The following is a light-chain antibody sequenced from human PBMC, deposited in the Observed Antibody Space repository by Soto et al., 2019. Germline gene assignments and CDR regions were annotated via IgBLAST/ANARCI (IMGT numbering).Light chain of an antibody. CDR2: AS. Sequence: EIVLTQSPGTLSLSPGERATLSRRASQSVSDMYLAWYQQKPGQAPRLLIYASNRATGIPDRFSGSGFGTDFTLTISRLEPEDFAVDYCQHYGTSALFGPGTKVEIK. J-gene: IGKJ3*01. CDR1: QSVSDMY. V-gene: IGKV3-20*01. CDR3: QHYGTSAL.